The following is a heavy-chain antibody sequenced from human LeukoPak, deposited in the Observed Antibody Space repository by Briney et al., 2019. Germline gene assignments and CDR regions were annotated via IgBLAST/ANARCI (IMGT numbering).Heavy chain of an antibody. CDR1: GFTFSTYD. CDR3: ARSVPIYYYDGSGRGP. CDR2: IGTAGDT. D-gene: IGHD3-22*01. V-gene: IGHV3-13*01. J-gene: IGHJ5*02. Sequence: QTGGSLRLSCAASGFTFSTYDMHWVRQATGKGLEWVSGIGTAGDTYYPGSVKGRFTISRENAKNSLYLQMNSLRAGDTAVYYCARSVPIYYYDGSGRGPWGQGTLVTVSS.